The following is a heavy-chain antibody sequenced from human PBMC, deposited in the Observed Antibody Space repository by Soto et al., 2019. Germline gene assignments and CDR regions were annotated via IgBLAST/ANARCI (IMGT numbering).Heavy chain of an antibody. V-gene: IGHV3-30*03. CDR2: ISYDGSNK. D-gene: IGHD5-12*01. Sequence: GGSLRLSCAASGFTFSSYGMHWVRQAPGKGLEWVAVISYDGSNKYYADSVKGRFTMTRDTSTSTVYMELSSLRSEDTAVYYCARDSYSNWFDPWGQGTLVTVSS. J-gene: IGHJ5*02. CDR3: ARDSYSNWFDP. CDR1: GFTFSSYG.